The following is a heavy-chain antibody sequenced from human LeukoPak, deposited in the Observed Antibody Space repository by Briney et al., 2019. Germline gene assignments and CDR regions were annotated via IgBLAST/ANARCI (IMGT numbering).Heavy chain of an antibody. V-gene: IGHV3-23*01. D-gene: IGHD2-2*01. CDR1: GFTFSNYA. J-gene: IGHJ4*02. Sequence: GGSLRLSCAASGFTFSNYAMNWVRQAPGRGLEWVSAISGSGGSTYYADSVKGRFTISRDNSKNTLYLQMNSLRAEDTAVYYCATPVHDASLDYWGQGTLVTVSS. CDR2: ISGSGGST. CDR3: ATPVHDASLDY.